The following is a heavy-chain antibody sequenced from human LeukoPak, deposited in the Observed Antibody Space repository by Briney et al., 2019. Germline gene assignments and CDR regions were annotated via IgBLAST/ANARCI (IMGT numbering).Heavy chain of an antibody. D-gene: IGHD4-23*01. J-gene: IGHJ4*02. V-gene: IGHV5-51*01. Sequence: GESLKISCKGSGYSFTSYWIGWVRQMLGKGLEWMGIIYPGDSDTRYSPSFQGKVTISADKSISTAYLQWSSLKASDTAMYYCARRLRWYNFDYWGQGTLVTVSS. CDR3: ARRLRWYNFDY. CDR1: GYSFTSYW. CDR2: IYPGDSDT.